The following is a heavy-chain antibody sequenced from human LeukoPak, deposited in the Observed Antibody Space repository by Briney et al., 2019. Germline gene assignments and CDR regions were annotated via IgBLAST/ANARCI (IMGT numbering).Heavy chain of an antibody. Sequence: GASVKVSCKASGGTFSSYAITWVRQAPGQGLEWMGGIIPIFSRPNYAQKFQGRVMITTDESTSTAYMELRSLRSDDTAVYYCARNVLLWFGELAGFDYWGQGTLVTVSS. D-gene: IGHD3-10*01. CDR3: ARNVLLWFGELAGFDY. CDR2: IIPIFSRP. J-gene: IGHJ4*02. V-gene: IGHV1-69*05. CDR1: GGTFSSYA.